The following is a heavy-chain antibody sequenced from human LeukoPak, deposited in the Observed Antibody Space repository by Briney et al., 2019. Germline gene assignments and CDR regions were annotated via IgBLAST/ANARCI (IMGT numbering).Heavy chain of an antibody. CDR1: GFTFSDYS. D-gene: IGHD4-23*01. CDR2: IGSGGTTI. CDR3: ARDRTVGSDY. J-gene: IGHJ4*02. Sequence: GGSLRLSRAASGFTFSDYSMSWIRQAPGKGLEWVSYIGSGGTTIYYADSVKGRFTISRDNARNSLYLQMNSLRAEDTAVYHCARDRTVGSDYWGQGTPVTVSS. V-gene: IGHV3-11*01.